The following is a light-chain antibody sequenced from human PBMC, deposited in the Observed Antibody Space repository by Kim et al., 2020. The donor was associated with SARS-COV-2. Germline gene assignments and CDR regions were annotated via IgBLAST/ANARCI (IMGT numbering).Light chain of an antibody. V-gene: IGKV3-20*01. Sequence: EIVLTQSPGTLSLSPGERATLSCRASQSVSSSYLAWYRQKPGQAPRLLIYAASSRATGIPDRFSGSGSGTDFTLTISRLEPEDFAVYYCQQYGSSAYTFGQGTKLEI. J-gene: IGKJ2*01. CDR1: QSVSSSY. CDR2: AAS. CDR3: QQYGSSAYT.